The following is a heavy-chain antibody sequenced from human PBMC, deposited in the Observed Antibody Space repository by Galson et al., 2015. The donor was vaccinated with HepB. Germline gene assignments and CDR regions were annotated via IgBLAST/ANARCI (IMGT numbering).Heavy chain of an antibody. J-gene: IGHJ6*02. Sequence: SLRLSCAASGFTFSSYAMSWVRQAPGKGLEWVSAISGSGGSTYYADSVKGRFTISRDNSKNTLYLQMNSLRAEDTAVYYCAKVDYSSSSPDGMDVWGQGTTVTVSS. CDR3: AKVDYSSSSPDGMDV. CDR1: GFTFSSYA. CDR2: ISGSGGST. V-gene: IGHV3-23*01. D-gene: IGHD6-13*01.